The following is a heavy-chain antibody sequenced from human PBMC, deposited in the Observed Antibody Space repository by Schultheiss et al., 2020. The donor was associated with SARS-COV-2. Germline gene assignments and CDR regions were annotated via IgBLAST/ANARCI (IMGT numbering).Heavy chain of an antibody. J-gene: IGHJ6*02. CDR3: ARDRGLRFLEWSIYYYYGMDV. D-gene: IGHD3-3*01. V-gene: IGHV4-39*07. CDR2: IYYSGST. Sequence: SETLSLTCTVSGGSISSSSYYWGWIRQPPGKGLEWIGSIYYSGSTYYNPSLKSRVTISVDTSKNQFSLKLSSVTAADTAVYYCARDRGLRFLEWSIYYYYGMDVWGQGTTVTVSS. CDR1: GGSISSSSYY.